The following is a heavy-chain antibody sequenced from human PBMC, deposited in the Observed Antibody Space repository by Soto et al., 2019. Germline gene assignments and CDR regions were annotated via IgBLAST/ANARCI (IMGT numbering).Heavy chain of an antibody. Sequence: GGSLRLSCAASGFTFSSYAMSWVRQAPGKGLEWVSAISGSGGSTYYADSVKGRFTISRDNSKNTLYLQMNSLRAEDTAVYYCAKDGFWSAEKGVYFDYWGQGTLVTVSS. D-gene: IGHD3-3*01. CDR2: ISGSGGST. CDR1: GFTFSSYA. CDR3: AKDGFWSAEKGVYFDY. J-gene: IGHJ4*02. V-gene: IGHV3-23*01.